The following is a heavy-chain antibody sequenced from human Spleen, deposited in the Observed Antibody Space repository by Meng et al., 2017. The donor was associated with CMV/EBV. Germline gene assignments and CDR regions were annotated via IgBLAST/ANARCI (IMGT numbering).Heavy chain of an antibody. D-gene: IGHD1-1*01. J-gene: IGHJ6*02. V-gene: IGHV3-48*03. Sequence: GGSLRLSCTASGFTFSSYEMNWVRQAPGKGLEWVAYVSRSGTVIYYADSVKGRFIISRDNAKNSLSLQMNSLRAEDTAVYYCAREVLESIYYYAMDVWGQGTTVTVSS. CDR3: AREVLESIYYYAMDV. CDR1: GFTFSSYE. CDR2: VSRSGTVI.